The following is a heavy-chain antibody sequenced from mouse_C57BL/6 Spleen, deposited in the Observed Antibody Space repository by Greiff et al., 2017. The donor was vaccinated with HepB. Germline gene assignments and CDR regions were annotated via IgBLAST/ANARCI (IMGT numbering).Heavy chain of an antibody. V-gene: IGHV5-12*01. J-gene: IGHJ2*01. CDR3: ARDYFDY. CDR2: ISNGGGST. CDR1: GFTFSDYY. Sequence: EVMLVESGGGLVQPGGSLKLSCAASGFTFSDYYMYWVRQTPEKRLEWVAYISNGGGSTYYPDTVKGRFTISRDNAKNTLYLQMSRLKSEDTAMYYCARDYFDYWGQGTTLTVSS.